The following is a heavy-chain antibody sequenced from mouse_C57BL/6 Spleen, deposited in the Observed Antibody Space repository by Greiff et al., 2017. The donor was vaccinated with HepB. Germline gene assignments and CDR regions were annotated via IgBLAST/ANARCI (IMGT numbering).Heavy chain of an antibody. V-gene: IGHV5-9-1*02. Sequence: EVMLVESGEGLVKPGGSLKLSCAASGFTFSSYAMSWVRQTPEKRLEWVAYISSGGDYIYYADTVKGRFTISRDNARNTLYLQMSSLKSEDTAMYYCTRGGYAYYYAMDYWGQGTSVTVSS. CDR2: ISSGGDYI. CDR1: GFTFSSYA. CDR3: TRGGYAYYYAMDY. D-gene: IGHD2-2*01. J-gene: IGHJ4*01.